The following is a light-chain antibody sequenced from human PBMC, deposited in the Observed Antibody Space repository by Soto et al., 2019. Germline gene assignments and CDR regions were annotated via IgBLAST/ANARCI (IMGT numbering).Light chain of an antibody. J-gene: IGLJ2*01. CDR2: EVS. Sequence: QSALTQPASVSGSPGQSITISCTGTSSDVGDYKYVSWYQQHPGKAPKLIIYEVSNRPSGISNRFSGSKSGNTASLTISGLKAEDEADSYCNSCTDTTSLIFGGGTKLPVL. CDR1: SSDVGDYKY. CDR3: NSCTDTTSLI. V-gene: IGLV2-14*01.